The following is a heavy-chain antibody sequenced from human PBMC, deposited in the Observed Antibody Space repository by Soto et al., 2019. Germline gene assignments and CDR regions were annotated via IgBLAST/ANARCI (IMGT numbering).Heavy chain of an antibody. D-gene: IGHD2-8*02. CDR3: ATVTGGYPHPFDC. J-gene: IGHJ4*02. CDR2: IYYSGST. V-gene: IGHV4-39*01. Sequence: SETLSLTCTVSGGSIRSSSYYWGWIRQPPGKGLEWIGSIYYSGSTYYNPSLKSRVTISVDTSKNQFSLKLSSVTAADTAVYYCATVTGGYPHPFDCCGQGTLVTVSS. CDR1: GGSIRSSSYY.